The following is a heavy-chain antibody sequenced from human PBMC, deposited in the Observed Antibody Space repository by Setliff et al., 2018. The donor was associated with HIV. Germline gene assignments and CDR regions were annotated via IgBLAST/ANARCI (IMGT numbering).Heavy chain of an antibody. CDR2: INHSGST. CDR3: ARARFWSGYYTGDNYYYMDV. CDR1: GESFSGYY. V-gene: IGHV4-34*01. D-gene: IGHD3-3*01. J-gene: IGHJ6*03. Sequence: SETLSLTCAVYGESFSGYYWSWIRQPPGKGLEWIGEINHSGSTNYSPSLKSRVTMSVDTSKNQFSLKLSSVTAADTAVYYCARARFWSGYYTGDNYYYMDVWGKGTTVTVSS.